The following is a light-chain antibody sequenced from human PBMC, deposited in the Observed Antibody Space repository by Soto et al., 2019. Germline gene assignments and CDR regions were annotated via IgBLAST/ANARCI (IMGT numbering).Light chain of an antibody. CDR1: QSFSGW. CDR3: QQYNSYSWK. Sequence: DIQMTQSPSTLSASVGDRVTITCRASQSFSGWLAWYQQKPGKAPKLLIYDASSLESGVPSRFSGSGSGTEFPLTISSLQPDDFATYYCQQYNSYSWKFGQGTKGDIK. CDR2: DAS. J-gene: IGKJ1*01. V-gene: IGKV1-5*01.